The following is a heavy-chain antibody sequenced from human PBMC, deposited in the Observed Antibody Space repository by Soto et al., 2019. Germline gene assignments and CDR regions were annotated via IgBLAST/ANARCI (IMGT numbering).Heavy chain of an antibody. D-gene: IGHD3-10*01. Sequence: SGGSLRLSCAGSGFTFSTFDIHWVRQAPGKGLEWVSGIGTLSDTFYAASVQGRFTISRQNAKNSVYLQMNSLRAGDTAFYYCARGRSFSYDSTPPPMFDPWGQGTLVTVPQ. CDR2: IGTLSDT. J-gene: IGHJ5*02. CDR1: GFTFSTFD. V-gene: IGHV3-13*01. CDR3: ARGRSFSYDSTPPPMFDP.